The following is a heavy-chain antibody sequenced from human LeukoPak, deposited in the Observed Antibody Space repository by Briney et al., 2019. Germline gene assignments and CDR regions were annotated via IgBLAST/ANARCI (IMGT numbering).Heavy chain of an antibody. V-gene: IGHV1-18*01. J-gene: IGHJ4*02. CDR1: GYTFTSYG. D-gene: IGHD2-21*02. CDR3: ARVTPVGDGYKVDY. CDR2: ISAYNGNT. Sequence: GASVKVPCKTSGYTFTSYGISWVRQAPGQGLEWMGWISAYNGNTNYAQKLQGRVTMTTDTSTSTAYMELRSLRSDDTAVYYCARVTPVGDGYKVDYWGQGTLVTVSS.